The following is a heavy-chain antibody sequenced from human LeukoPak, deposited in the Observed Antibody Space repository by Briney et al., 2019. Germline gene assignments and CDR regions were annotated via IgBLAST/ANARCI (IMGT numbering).Heavy chain of an antibody. Sequence: QTGGSLRLSCEASGFTFSSCWMSWVRQAPGKGLEWVSAISGSGGSTYYADSVKGRFTISRDNSKNTLYLHMNSLRAEDTAVYYCAKDRGQWLVSVDFDYWGQGTLVTVSS. D-gene: IGHD6-19*01. V-gene: IGHV3-23*01. CDR3: AKDRGQWLVSVDFDY. CDR2: ISGSGGST. J-gene: IGHJ4*02. CDR1: GFTFSSCW.